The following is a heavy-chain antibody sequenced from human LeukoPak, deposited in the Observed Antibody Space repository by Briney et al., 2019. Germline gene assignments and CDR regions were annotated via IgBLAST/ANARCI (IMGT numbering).Heavy chain of an antibody. CDR2: IYPGDSDT. CDR3: ARQALTWIQLRDPLYYGMDV. J-gene: IGHJ6*02. Sequence: GESLKISCKGSGYSFTSYWIGWVRQMPGKGLEWMGIIYPGDSDTRYSPSFQGQVTISADKSISTAYLQWSSLKASDTAMYYCARQALTWIQLRDPLYYGMDVWGQGTTVTVSS. CDR1: GYSFTSYW. D-gene: IGHD5-18*01. V-gene: IGHV5-51*01.